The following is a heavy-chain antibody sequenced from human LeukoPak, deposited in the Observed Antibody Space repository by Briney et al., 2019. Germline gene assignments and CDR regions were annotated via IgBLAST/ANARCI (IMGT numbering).Heavy chain of an antibody. J-gene: IGHJ3*02. D-gene: IGHD4-17*01. V-gene: IGHV4-59*08. CDR3: AGSTVTDDAFDI. CDR1: GGSFSGYY. CDR2: IYYSGST. Sequence: PSETLSLTCAVYGGSFSGYYWSWIRQPPGKGLEWIGYIYYSGSTNYNPSLKSRVTISVDTSKNQFSLKLSSVTAADTAVYYCAGSTVTDDAFDIWGQGTMVTVSS.